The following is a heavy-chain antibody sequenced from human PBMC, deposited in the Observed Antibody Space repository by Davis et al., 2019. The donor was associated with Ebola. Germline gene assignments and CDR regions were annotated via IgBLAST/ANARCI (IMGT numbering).Heavy chain of an antibody. CDR2: TYYSSKWYN. Sequence: PSETLSLTCAISGDSVSSGGWNWIRQSPSRGLEWLGRTYYSSKWYNDYAVSVSSRMTINTDTSKNQFSLHLNSVTPEDTALYYCARGWLRAGMDVWGEGTTVTVPS. CDR1: GDSVSSGG. V-gene: IGHV6-1*01. D-gene: IGHD5-18*01. CDR3: ARGWLRAGMDV. J-gene: IGHJ6*04.